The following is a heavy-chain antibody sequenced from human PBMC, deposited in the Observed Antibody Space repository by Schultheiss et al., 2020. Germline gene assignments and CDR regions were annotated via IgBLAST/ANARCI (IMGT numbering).Heavy chain of an antibody. J-gene: IGHJ6*02. CDR2: IYSGGST. CDR3: AKDLVKYGDYYYYSMDV. Sequence: GESLKISCAASGFTVSSNYMSWVRQAPGKGLEWVSVIYSGGSTYYADSVKGRFTISRDNSKNTLYLQMNSLRAEDTAVYYCAKDLVKYGDYYYYSMDVWGQGTTVTVSS. V-gene: IGHV3-53*01. D-gene: IGHD2-8*01. CDR1: GFTVSSNY.